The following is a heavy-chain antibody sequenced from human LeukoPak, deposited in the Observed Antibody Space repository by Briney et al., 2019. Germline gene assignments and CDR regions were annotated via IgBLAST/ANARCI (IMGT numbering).Heavy chain of an antibody. CDR1: GYTFTGYY. CDR3: ARVGEYSTSIDY. V-gene: IGHV1-69*06. J-gene: IGHJ4*02. Sequence: SVKVSCKASGYTFTGYYMHWVRQAPGQGLEWMGGIIPIFGTANYAQKFQGRVTITADKSTSTAYMELSSLRSEDTAVYYCARVGEYSTSIDYWGQGTLVTVSS. D-gene: IGHD6-6*01. CDR2: IIPIFGTA.